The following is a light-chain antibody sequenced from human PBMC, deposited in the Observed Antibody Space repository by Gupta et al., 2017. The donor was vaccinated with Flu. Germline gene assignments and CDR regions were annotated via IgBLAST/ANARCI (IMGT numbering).Light chain of an antibody. J-gene: IGLJ3*02. CDR2: DDC. CDR1: NIGSKS. Sequence: GGDNIGSKSVYWYQQKPGQAPVMISYDDCDRSSGIPERFSGSNSGNTATLTINRVEAGDEAGYYCQVWDSSRDHLVFGGGTKLTVV. CDR3: QVWDSSRDHLV. V-gene: IGLV3-21*02.